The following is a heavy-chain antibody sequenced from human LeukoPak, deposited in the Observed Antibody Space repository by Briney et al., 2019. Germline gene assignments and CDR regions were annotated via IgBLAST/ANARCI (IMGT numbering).Heavy chain of an antibody. Sequence: GGSLRLSCAASGFTFSTYAMNWVRQAPGKGLEWVSYISSGSSTIYYADSVKGRFTISRDNAKSSLYLQMNSLRDEDTAVYYCARGHVLNDFWGQGTLVTVSS. CDR2: ISSGSSTI. J-gene: IGHJ4*02. CDR1: GFTFSTYA. V-gene: IGHV3-48*02. CDR3: ARGHVLNDF. D-gene: IGHD4/OR15-4a*01.